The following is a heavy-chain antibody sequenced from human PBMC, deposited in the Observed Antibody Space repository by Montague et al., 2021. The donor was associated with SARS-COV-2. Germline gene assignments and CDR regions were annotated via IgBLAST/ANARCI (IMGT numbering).Heavy chain of an antibody. CDR1: GDSVSSNTAA. J-gene: IGHJ4*02. V-gene: IGHV6-1*01. D-gene: IGHD6-13*01. CDR3: ARDPRYSLSWSFDY. Sequence: CAISGDSVSSNTAARNWNRQSPSRRPEWLGRTYYRSKWYYDYAVSVKSRMTIGPDTSKNQFSLQLSSVTPEDRAVYYCARDPRYSLSWSFDYWGQGTLVTVSS. CDR2: TYYRSKWYY.